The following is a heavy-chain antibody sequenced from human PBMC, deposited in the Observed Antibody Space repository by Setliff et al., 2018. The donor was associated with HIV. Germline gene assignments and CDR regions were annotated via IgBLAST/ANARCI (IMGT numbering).Heavy chain of an antibody. Sequence: ASVKVSCKASGYTFTDYYIHWVRQAPGQGLEWMGWINSASGGTNYAQNFQGRVTVTRDTSINTAYVELNSLKSDDTAVYYCARDHLHVFDIWGQGTMVTVS. CDR2: INSASGGT. CDR1: GYTFTDYY. J-gene: IGHJ3*02. V-gene: IGHV1-2*02. CDR3: ARDHLHVFDI.